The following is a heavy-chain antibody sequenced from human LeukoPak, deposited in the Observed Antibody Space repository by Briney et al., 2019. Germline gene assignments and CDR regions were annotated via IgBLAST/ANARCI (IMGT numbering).Heavy chain of an antibody. CDR1: GYTFTSYG. CDR3: ARIGSLYYYDSSGSPDY. Sequence: ASVKVSCKASGYTFTSYGISWVRQAPGQGLEWMGWISAYNGNTNYAQKLQGRVTMTTDTSTSTAYMELRSLGSDDTAVYYCARIGSLYYYDSSGSPDYWGQGTLVTVSS. D-gene: IGHD3-22*01. J-gene: IGHJ4*02. CDR2: ISAYNGNT. V-gene: IGHV1-18*01.